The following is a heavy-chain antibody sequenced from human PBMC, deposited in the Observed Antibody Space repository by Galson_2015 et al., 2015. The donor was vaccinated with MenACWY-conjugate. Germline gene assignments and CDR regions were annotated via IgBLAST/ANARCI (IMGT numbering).Heavy chain of an antibody. D-gene: IGHD6-6*01. CDR1: GFTFSSYG. CDR2: IWYDGSNK. Sequence: LRLSCAASGFTFSSYGMHWVRQAPGKGLEWVAVIWYDGSNKYYADSVKGRFTISRDNSKNTLYLQMNSLRAEDTAVYYCARAKAARPYNWFDPWGQGTLVTVSS. J-gene: IGHJ5*02. V-gene: IGHV3-33*01. CDR3: ARAKAARPYNWFDP.